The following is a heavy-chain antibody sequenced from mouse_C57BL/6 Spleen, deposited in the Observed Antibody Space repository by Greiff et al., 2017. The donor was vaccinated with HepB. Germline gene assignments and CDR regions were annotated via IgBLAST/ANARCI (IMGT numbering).Heavy chain of an antibody. CDR1: GFSLTSYG. J-gene: IGHJ4*01. CDR2: IWSGGST. Sequence: VKLVESGPGLVQPSQRLSITCTVSGFSLTSYGVHWVRQSPGKGLEWLGVIWSGGSTDYNAAFISRLSISKDNSKSQVFFKMNSLQADDTAIYYCATRAMDYWGQGTSVTVSS. CDR3: ATRAMDY. V-gene: IGHV2-2*01.